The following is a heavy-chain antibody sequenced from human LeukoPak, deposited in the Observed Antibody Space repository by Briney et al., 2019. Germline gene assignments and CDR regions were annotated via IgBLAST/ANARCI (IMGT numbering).Heavy chain of an antibody. J-gene: IGHJ3*02. CDR2: ISGSGGST. D-gene: IGHD3-3*01. CDR1: GFTFSSYA. V-gene: IGHV3-23*01. CDR3: AKDTGRITIFGVVTDAFDI. Sequence: GGSLRLSCAASGFTFSSYAMSWVRQAPGKGLEWVSAISGSGGSTYYADSVKGRFTISRDNPKNTLYLQMNSLRAEDTAVYYCAKDTGRITIFGVVTDAFDIWGQGTMVTVSS.